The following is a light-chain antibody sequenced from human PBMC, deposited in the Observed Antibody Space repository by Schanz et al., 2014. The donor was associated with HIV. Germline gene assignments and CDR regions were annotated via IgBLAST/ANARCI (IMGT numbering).Light chain of an antibody. Sequence: IQMTQSPSTVSASVGDRITISCRASQSISEWLAWYQQRPGQAPNLLISEASTLESGVPSRFSGTGSGTEFTLTISSLQPDDFATYYCQQYNVYSYTFGQGTKLEIK. CDR1: QSISEW. J-gene: IGKJ2*01. CDR3: QQYNVYSYT. V-gene: IGKV1-5*03. CDR2: EAS.